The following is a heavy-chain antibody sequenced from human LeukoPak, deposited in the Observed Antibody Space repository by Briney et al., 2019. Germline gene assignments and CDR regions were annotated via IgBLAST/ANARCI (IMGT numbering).Heavy chain of an antibody. D-gene: IGHD3-10*01. Sequence: GGSLRPSCAASGFTFSTYSMNWVRQAPGKGLEWVSFISSVSTFISYADSVKGRFTISRDNAKNSLYLQMNSLTAEDTAVYYCARVGSGNSFDYWGQGTLVTVSS. J-gene: IGHJ4*02. V-gene: IGHV3-21*01. CDR3: ARVGSGNSFDY. CDR1: GFTFSTYS. CDR2: ISSVSTFI.